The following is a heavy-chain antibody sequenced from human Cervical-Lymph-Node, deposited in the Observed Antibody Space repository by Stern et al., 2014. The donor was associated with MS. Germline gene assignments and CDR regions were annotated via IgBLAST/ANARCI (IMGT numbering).Heavy chain of an antibody. V-gene: IGHV4-59*01. CDR1: GGSIRTYY. J-gene: IGHJ4*02. Sequence: QLQLQESGPGLVKPSETLSLNCTVSGGSIRTYYWSLIRQYPAKGLERIGYIFYKGRTNYNPSLKSRVTIAVDTSINQFSLNVSSVTAADTAVYYCARGRGISRVSDSWGQGTLVTVSS. CDR3: ARGRGISRVSDS. CDR2: IFYKGRT. D-gene: IGHD2/OR15-2a*01.